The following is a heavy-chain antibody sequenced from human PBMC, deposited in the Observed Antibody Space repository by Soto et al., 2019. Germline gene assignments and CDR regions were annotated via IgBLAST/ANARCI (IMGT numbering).Heavy chain of an antibody. V-gene: IGHV3-30*18. CDR2: ISYDGSNK. D-gene: IGHD3-10*01. CDR1: GFTFSSYG. CDR3: AKDFEDGSGSFYYYGMDV. Sequence: QVQLVESGGGVVQPGRSLRLSCAASGFTFSSYGMHWVRQAPGKGLECVAVISYDGSNKYYADSVKGRFTISRDNSKNTLYLQMNSLRAEDTAVYYCAKDFEDGSGSFYYYGMDVWGQGTTVTVSS. J-gene: IGHJ6*02.